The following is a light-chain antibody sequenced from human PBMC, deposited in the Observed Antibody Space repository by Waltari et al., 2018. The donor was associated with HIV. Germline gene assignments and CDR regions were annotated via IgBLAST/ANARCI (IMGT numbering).Light chain of an antibody. J-gene: IGLJ2*01. V-gene: IGLV1-44*01. CDR2: TNN. CDR3: ATWEHRLNGPI. Sequence: QSVLTQPPSASGTPGQRVTISCSGGSSNIGTYSVNWYQQVPGTAPKLLIYTNNQGPSGVPDRFLCSKSGTSASLAISGLQSEDEADYYCATWEHRLNGPIFGGGTRLTVL. CDR1: SSNIGTYS.